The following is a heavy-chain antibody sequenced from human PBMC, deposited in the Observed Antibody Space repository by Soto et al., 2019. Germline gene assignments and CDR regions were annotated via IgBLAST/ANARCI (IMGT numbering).Heavy chain of an antibody. CDR3: AKESTPMVATSLDY. CDR1: GFTFRTFG. CDR2: ISYEGSAQ. J-gene: IGHJ4*02. D-gene: IGHD5-12*01. V-gene: IGHV3-30*18. Sequence: QVQVVESGGGVVQPGRSLRLSCTASGFTFRTFGMHWVRQAPGKGLEWLTVISYEGSAQHYADSVKGRFTISRDNSKNTLYLQMNILRTEDTAVYYCAKESTPMVATSLDYWGQGILVTVSS.